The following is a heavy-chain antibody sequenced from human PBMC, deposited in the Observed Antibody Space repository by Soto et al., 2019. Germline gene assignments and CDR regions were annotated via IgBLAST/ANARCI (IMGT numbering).Heavy chain of an antibody. V-gene: IGHV1-8*01. Sequence: ASVKVSCKASGYTFTSSDINWVRQAPGQGLEWMGWMNPNTGNSGFAQKFQGRVTMTSDTSISTAYMELSSLRSEDTAVYYCARDLEYFDWRGSFDYWGQGTLVTVSS. CDR2: MNPNTGNS. CDR1: GYTFTSSD. CDR3: ARDLEYFDWRGSFDY. D-gene: IGHD3-9*01. J-gene: IGHJ4*02.